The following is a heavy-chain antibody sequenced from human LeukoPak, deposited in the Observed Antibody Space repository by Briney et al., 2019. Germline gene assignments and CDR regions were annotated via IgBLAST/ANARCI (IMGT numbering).Heavy chain of an antibody. D-gene: IGHD6-19*01. Sequence: GGSLRLSCAASGFTFSSYWMHWVRQAPGKGLVWVSYVHPDGSNTNYADSVKGRFTISRDNAKNTLYLQMNSLRAEDTAVCYCAKDIGGQYSSGSYYFDYWGQGTLVTVSS. V-gene: IGHV3-74*01. J-gene: IGHJ4*02. CDR2: VHPDGSNT. CDR3: AKDIGGQYSSGSYYFDY. CDR1: GFTFSSYW.